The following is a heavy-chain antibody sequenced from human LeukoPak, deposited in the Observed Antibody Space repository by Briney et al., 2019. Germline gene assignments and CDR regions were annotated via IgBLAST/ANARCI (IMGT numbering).Heavy chain of an antibody. D-gene: IGHD3-22*01. CDR1: GFTFSSYG. V-gene: IGHV3-30*02. Sequence: PGGSLRLSCAASGFTFSSYGMHWVRQAPGKGLEWVAFIRYDGSNKYYADSVKGPFTISRDNSKNTLYLQMNSLRAEDTAVYYCAKGDDSTPWYWGQGTLVTVSS. CDR3: AKGDDSTPWY. J-gene: IGHJ4*02. CDR2: IRYDGSNK.